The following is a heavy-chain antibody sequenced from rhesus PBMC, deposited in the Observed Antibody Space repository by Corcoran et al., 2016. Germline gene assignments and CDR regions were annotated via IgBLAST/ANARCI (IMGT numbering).Heavy chain of an antibody. D-gene: IGHD2-21*01. V-gene: IGHV4-165*01. CDR2: INGVSGRS. J-gene: IGHJ1*01. CDR1: GDSISSDY. CDR3: AKYCSGTGCGYFEF. Sequence: QVQLQESGPGLVKPSETLSLTCVVSGDSISSDYWRWVRQSPGKGLEWIGYINGVSGRSNYNPLLKSRVTISTNTSNNQFSLKLTSVTAADTAIYYCAKYCSGTGCGYFEFWGQGALVTVSS.